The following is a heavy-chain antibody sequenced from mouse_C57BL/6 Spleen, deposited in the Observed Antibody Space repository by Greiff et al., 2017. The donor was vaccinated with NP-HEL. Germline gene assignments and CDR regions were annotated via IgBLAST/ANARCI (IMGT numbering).Heavy chain of an antibody. J-gene: IGHJ2*01. V-gene: IGHV1-64*01. CDR1: GYTFTSYW. CDR3: ARYRGSSLDY. CDR2: IHPNSGST. Sequence: QVQLKQPGAELVKPGASVKLSCKASGYTFTSYWMHWVKQRPGQGLEWIGMIHPNSGSTNYNEKFKSKATLTVDKSSSTAYMQLSSLTSEDSAVYYCARYRGSSLDYWGQGTTLTVSS. D-gene: IGHD1-1*01.